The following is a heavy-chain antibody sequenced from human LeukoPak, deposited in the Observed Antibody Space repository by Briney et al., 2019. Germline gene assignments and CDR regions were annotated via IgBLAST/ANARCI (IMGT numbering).Heavy chain of an antibody. D-gene: IGHD3-10*01. J-gene: IGHJ1*01. V-gene: IGHV5-51*01. Sequence: GESLKISCKGSKYSFTNYWIGWVRQMPGKGLEWMGIIYPGDSDTRYSPSFQGQVTISADKSISTAYLQWSSLKASDTAMYFCATYAGSYSKYFQHWGQGTLVTVSS. CDR3: ATYAGSYSKYFQH. CDR2: IYPGDSDT. CDR1: KYSFTNYW.